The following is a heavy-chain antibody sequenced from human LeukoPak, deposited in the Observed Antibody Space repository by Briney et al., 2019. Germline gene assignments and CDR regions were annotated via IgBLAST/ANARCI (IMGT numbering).Heavy chain of an antibody. D-gene: IGHD1-14*01. Sequence: GGSLRLSCAASGFTFSSYSMNWVRQAPGKGLEWVSYISSRDNTIYYADSVKGRFTISRDNAKNSLYLQMNSLRAEDTAVYYCARDPSIPPLPDYWGQGTLVTVSS. J-gene: IGHJ4*02. CDR1: GFTFSSYS. CDR2: ISSRDNTI. CDR3: ARDPSIPPLPDY. V-gene: IGHV3-48*04.